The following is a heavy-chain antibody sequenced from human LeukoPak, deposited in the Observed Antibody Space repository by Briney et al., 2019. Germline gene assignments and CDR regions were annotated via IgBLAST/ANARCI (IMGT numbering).Heavy chain of an antibody. CDR1: GHTFTSYD. CDR3: ARRRGYYDSNGYLAY. Sequence: GASVKVSCKASGHTFTSYDINWVRQATGQGLGWMGWMNPNSGNTGYAQKFQGRVTMTRNTSISTAYMELSSLRSEDTAVYYCARRRGYYDSNGYLAYWGQGTLVTVSS. J-gene: IGHJ4*02. V-gene: IGHV1-8*01. D-gene: IGHD3-22*01. CDR2: MNPNSGNT.